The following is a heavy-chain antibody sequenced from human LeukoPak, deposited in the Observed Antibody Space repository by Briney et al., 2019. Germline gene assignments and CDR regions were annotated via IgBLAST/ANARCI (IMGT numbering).Heavy chain of an antibody. D-gene: IGHD6-19*01. J-gene: IGHJ4*02. CDR3: ARHGSTGWRRDFDY. Sequence: PSETLSLTCAVSGYSISSGYYWGWIRHPPGKGLEWIGSIYHSGSTYYNPSLKSRVTISVDTSKNQSSLKVSSVTAADTAVYYCARHGSTGWRRDFDYWGQGTLVTVSS. CDR2: IYHSGST. CDR1: GYSISSGYY. V-gene: IGHV4-38-2*01.